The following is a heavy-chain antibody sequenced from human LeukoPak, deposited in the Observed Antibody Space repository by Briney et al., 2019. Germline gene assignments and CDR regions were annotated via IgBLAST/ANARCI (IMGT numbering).Heavy chain of an antibody. CDR1: GGSISSYY. Sequence: PSETLSLTCTVSGGSISSYYWSWIRQPPGKGLEWIGFIHYSGSTNYNPSLKSRVTISVDTSKNQFSLKLSSVTAADTVVYYCARDNEYCGGDCYVIWGQGTLVTVSS. J-gene: IGHJ4*02. CDR3: ARDNEYCGGDCYVI. V-gene: IGHV4-59*01. D-gene: IGHD2-21*02. CDR2: IHYSGST.